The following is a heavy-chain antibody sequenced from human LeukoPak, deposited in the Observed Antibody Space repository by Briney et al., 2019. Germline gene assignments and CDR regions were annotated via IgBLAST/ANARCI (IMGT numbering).Heavy chain of an antibody. CDR2: IYYSGST. Sequence: SETLSLTCTVSGGSISSSSYYWGWIRQPPGTGLEWIGSIYYSGSTYYNPSLKSRVTISVDTSKNQFSLKLSSVTAADTAVYYCARAPYDILTGYYSWFDPWGQGTLVTVSS. CDR3: ARAPYDILTGYYSWFDP. J-gene: IGHJ5*02. D-gene: IGHD3-9*01. V-gene: IGHV4-39*01. CDR1: GGSISSSSYY.